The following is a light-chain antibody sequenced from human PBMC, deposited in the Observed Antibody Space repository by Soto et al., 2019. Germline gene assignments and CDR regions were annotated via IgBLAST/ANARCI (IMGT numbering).Light chain of an antibody. J-gene: IGLJ2*01. CDR2: RNN. Sequence: QSVLTQPPSASGNPGQRVTISCSGSSSNIGSNYVSWYQQVPGTAPKLLICRNNQRPSGVPDRFSGSKSGTSASLAISGLRSEDEADYYCTTWDDSLSGVVFGGGTKLTVL. CDR1: SSNIGSNY. V-gene: IGLV1-47*01. CDR3: TTWDDSLSGVV.